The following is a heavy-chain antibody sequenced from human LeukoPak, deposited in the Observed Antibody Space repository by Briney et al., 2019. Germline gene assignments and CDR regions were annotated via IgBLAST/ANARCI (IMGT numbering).Heavy chain of an antibody. CDR1: GGSFSGYY. CDR2: INHSGST. D-gene: IGHD6-13*01. J-gene: IGHJ5*02. V-gene: IGHV4-34*01. Sequence: PSETLSLTCAVYGGSFSGYYWSWIRQPPGKGLEWIGEINHSGSTNYNPSLKSRVTISVDTSKNQFSLKLSSVTAADTAVYYWARAGIAAAGTKVNWFDPWGQGTLVTVSS. CDR3: ARAGIAAAGTKVNWFDP.